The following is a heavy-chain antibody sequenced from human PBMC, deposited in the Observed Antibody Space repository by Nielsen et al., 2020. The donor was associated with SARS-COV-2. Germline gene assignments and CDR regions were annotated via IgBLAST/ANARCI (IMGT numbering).Heavy chain of an antibody. V-gene: IGHV4-39*01. CDR1: GGSISSSSYY. J-gene: IGHJ4*02. CDR2: IYYSGST. Sequence: SETLSLTCTVSGGSISSSSYYWGWIRQPPGKGLEWIGSIYYSGSTYYNPSLKSRVTISVDTSKNQFSLKLSSVTAADTAVYYCARRPVRYSSGWYEVDCWGQGTLVTVSS. CDR3: ARRPVRYSSGWYEVDC. D-gene: IGHD6-19*01.